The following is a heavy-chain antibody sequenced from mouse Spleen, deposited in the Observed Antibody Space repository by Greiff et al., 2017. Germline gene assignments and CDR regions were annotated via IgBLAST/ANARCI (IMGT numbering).Heavy chain of an antibody. CDR3: ARERAIYYGSSYYFDY. V-gene: IGHV1-87*01. CDR2: IYPGDGDT. J-gene: IGHJ2*01. Sequence: VQLQQSGAELARPGASVKLSCKASGYTFTSYWMQWVKQRPGQGLEWIGAIYPGDGDTRYTQKFKGKATLTADKSSSTAYMQLSSLASEDSAVYYCARERAIYYGSSYYFDYWGQGTTLTVSS. CDR1: GYTFTSYW. D-gene: IGHD1-1*01.